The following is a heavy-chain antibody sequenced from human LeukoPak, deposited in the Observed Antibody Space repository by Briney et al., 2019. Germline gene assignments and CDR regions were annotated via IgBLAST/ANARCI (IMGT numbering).Heavy chain of an antibody. V-gene: IGHV4-34*01. D-gene: IGHD3-3*01. Sequence: SETLSLTCAVYGGSFSGYYWSWIRQPPGKGLEWIGEINHSGSTNYNPSLKSRVTISVDTSKNQFSLKLSSVTAADTAVYYCARASPRRITIFGVVIINWFDPWGQGTLVTVSS. CDR2: INHSGST. CDR3: ARASPRRITIFGVVIINWFDP. CDR1: GGSFSGYY. J-gene: IGHJ5*02.